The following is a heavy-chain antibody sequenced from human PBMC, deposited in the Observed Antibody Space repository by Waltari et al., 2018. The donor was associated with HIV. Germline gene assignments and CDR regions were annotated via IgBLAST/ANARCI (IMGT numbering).Heavy chain of an antibody. D-gene: IGHD3-22*01. CDR1: GNTFTSHY. V-gene: IGHV1-2*02. Sequence: QVQLVQSGAEVRKPGASVRVSCKASGNTFTSHYIHWVRQAPGQGLEWMGWINPSSGGTKYAQRFQGRVTMTRDTSINTAYMDLSGLTSDDTAVYFCARDRSIVSRHYDNAVSPYFDSWGQGTLVTVSS. CDR2: INPSSGGT. CDR3: ARDRSIVSRHYDNAVSPYFDS. J-gene: IGHJ4*02.